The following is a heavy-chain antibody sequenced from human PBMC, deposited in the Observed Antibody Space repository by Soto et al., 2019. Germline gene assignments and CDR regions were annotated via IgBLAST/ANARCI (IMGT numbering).Heavy chain of an antibody. CDR1: GGTFSSYA. J-gene: IGHJ5*02. D-gene: IGHD2-2*01. V-gene: IGHV1-69*13. Sequence: SVKVSCKASGGTFSSYAISWVRQAPGQGLEWMGGIIPIFGTANYAQKFQGRVTITADESTSTAYMELSSLRSEDTAVYYCARDENIVVVGARWFDPWGQGTLVTVSS. CDR3: ARDENIVVVGARWFDP. CDR2: IIPIFGTA.